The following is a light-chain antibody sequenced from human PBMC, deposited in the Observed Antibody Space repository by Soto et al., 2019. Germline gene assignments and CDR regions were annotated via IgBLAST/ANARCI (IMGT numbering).Light chain of an antibody. V-gene: IGLV2-14*01. CDR2: DVS. J-gene: IGLJ2*01. CDR3: CSYAITSPAV. CDR1: SSDVGGYDY. Sequence: QSALTQPASVSGSPGQSITISCTGTSSDVGGYDYVSWYQQHPGKAPKLMIYDVSNRPSGVSNRFSGSKSGNTAPLTISGLHGDDGDDYYCCSYAITSPAVFGGGTKLTVL.